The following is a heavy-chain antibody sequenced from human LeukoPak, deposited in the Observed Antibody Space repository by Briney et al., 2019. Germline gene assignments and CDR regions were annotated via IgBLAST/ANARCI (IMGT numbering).Heavy chain of an antibody. V-gene: IGHV3-66*01. CDR2: IFSHGET. D-gene: IGHD2-8*01. CDR1: GFTVGNNY. J-gene: IGHJ4*02. Sequence: GGSLRLSCATSGFTVGNNYMNWVRQAPGKGLEWVSLIFSHGETSYADSVKGRFTISRDNSKNTLYLQMNGLRVEDTAVYYCARDPPAVSINTYAWGQGTLVTVSS. CDR3: ARDPPAVSINTYA.